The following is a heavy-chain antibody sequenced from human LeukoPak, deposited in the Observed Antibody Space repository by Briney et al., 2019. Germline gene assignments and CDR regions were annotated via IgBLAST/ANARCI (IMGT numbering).Heavy chain of an antibody. D-gene: IGHD6-13*01. V-gene: IGHV3-48*04. J-gene: IGHJ6*03. CDR2: ITLSSSTI. CDR3: AREGYSSSWSDYYYYMDV. CDR1: GFNFNNYN. Sequence: GGSLRLSCVASGFNFNNYNMNWVRQAPGKGLEWVSYITLSSSTIYYADSVKGRFTISRDNAKNSLYLQMNSLRAEDTALYYCAREGYSSSWSDYYYYMDVWGKGTTVTVSS.